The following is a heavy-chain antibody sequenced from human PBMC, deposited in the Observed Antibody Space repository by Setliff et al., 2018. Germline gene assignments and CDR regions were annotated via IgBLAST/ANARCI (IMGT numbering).Heavy chain of an antibody. CDR2: IYSSGST. CDR3: ARGRGATVGYYYYYFMDV. J-gene: IGHJ6*03. D-gene: IGHD4-17*01. Sequence: PSETLSLTCTVSGGSISSSYWSWIRQPPGKGLEWIGYIYSSGSTNNNPSLKSRATISVDKSKNQFSLKLSSVTAADTAVYYCARGRGATVGYYYYYFMDVWGKGTTVTVSS. V-gene: IGHV4-59*12. CDR1: GGSISSSY.